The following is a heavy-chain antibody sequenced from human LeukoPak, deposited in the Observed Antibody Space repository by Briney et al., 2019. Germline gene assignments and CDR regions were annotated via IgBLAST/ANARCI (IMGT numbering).Heavy chain of an antibody. V-gene: IGHV3-9*01. CDR1: GFRFDDYA. D-gene: IGHD3-3*01. CDR2: ISWNSGSL. J-gene: IGHJ3*02. Sequence: AGGSLRLSCVASGFRFDDYALHWVRQAPGKGLEWVSGISWNSGSLGYADSVKGRFTISRDNAKNSLYLQMNSLRAEDTALYYCAKDHYHFWSGHEREGAFDIWGQGTMVTVS. CDR3: AKDHYHFWSGHEREGAFDI.